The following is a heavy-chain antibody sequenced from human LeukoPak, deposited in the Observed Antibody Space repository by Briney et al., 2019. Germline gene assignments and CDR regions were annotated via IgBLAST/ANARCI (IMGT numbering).Heavy chain of an antibody. Sequence: PSETLSLTCAVYGGSFSGYYWSWIRQPPGKGLEWIGEINHSGSTNYNPSLKSRVTISVDTSKNQFSLKLSSVTAEDTAVYYCAKEAPEEDYYDSSGYLFWGQGTLVTVSS. CDR3: AKEAPEEDYYDSSGYLF. CDR2: INHSGST. J-gene: IGHJ4*02. V-gene: IGHV4-34*01. CDR1: GGSFSGYY. D-gene: IGHD3-22*01.